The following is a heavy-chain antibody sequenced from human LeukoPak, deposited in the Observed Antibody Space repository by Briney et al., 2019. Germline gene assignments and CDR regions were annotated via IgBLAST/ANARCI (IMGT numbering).Heavy chain of an antibody. V-gene: IGHV1-18*01. CDR3: ARDFGDYGDQVGWFDP. J-gene: IGHJ5*02. D-gene: IGHD4-17*01. Sequence: GASVKVSCKASGYTFTSYGISWVRQAPGQGLEWMGWTSAYNGNTNYAQKLQGRVTMTTDTSTSTAYMELRSLRSDDTAVYYCARDFGDYGDQVGWFDPWGQGTLVTVSS. CDR2: TSAYNGNT. CDR1: GYTFTSYG.